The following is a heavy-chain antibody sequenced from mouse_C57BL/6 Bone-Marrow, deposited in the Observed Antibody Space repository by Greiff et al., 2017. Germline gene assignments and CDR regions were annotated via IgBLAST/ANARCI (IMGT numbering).Heavy chain of an antibody. Sequence: VQVVESGAELVRPGTSVKVSCKASGYAFTNYLIEWVKQRPGQGLEWIGVINPGSGGTNYNEKFKGKATLTADKSSSTAYMQLSSLTSEDSAVYFCARRGYYGSSYGDYWGQGTTLTVSS. V-gene: IGHV1-54*01. CDR3: ARRGYYGSSYGDY. D-gene: IGHD1-1*01. CDR1: GYAFTNYL. J-gene: IGHJ2*01. CDR2: INPGSGGT.